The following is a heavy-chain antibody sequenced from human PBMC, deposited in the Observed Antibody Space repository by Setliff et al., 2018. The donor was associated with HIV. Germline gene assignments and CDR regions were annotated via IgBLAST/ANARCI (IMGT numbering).Heavy chain of an antibody. CDR1: GGSASNSRYY. CDR3: ARILVAAAGTGFDP. V-gene: IGHV4-61*05. Sequence: SETLSLTCTVSGGSASNSRYYWAWIRQPPGKGLEWIGYMYYSGNTNYNPSLKSRVTISVDTSKNQFSLKLSSVTAADTAVYYCARILVAAAGTGFDPWGQGILVTVSS. CDR2: MYYSGNT. D-gene: IGHD6-13*01. J-gene: IGHJ5*02.